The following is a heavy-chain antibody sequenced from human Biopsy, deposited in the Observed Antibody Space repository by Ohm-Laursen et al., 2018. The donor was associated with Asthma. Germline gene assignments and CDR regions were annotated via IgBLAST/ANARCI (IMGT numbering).Heavy chain of an antibody. Sequence: ASAKVSCKSLGGTFNTYVIGWVRQAPGQGLEWMGGINSVFGTATYPQKFQDRVTITADDSTSTVYMELSSLRSEDTAVYYCARKAGSCISRTCYSLDFWGQGTLVTVSS. CDR3: ARKAGSCISRTCYSLDF. J-gene: IGHJ4*02. CDR1: GGTFNTYV. V-gene: IGHV1-69*13. CDR2: INSVFGTA. D-gene: IGHD2-2*01.